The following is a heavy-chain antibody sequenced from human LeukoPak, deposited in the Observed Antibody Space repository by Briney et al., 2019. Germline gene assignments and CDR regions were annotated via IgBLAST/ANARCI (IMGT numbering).Heavy chain of an antibody. CDR3: ARDGVAGFDY. J-gene: IGHJ4*02. CDR1: AFTFSRYE. Sequence: PGGSLRLSCAASAFTFSRYEMNWVRQAPGKGRKWVSYISSSGSPTYHADSVKGRFTTTRDNAKSSLYLQMNSLRAEDTADYYCARDGVAGFDYWGQGTLVTVSS. V-gene: IGHV3-48*03. CDR2: ISSSGSPT. D-gene: IGHD6-19*01.